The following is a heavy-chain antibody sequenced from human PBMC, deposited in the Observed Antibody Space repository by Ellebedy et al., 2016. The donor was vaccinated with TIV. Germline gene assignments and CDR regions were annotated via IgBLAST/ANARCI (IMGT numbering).Heavy chain of an antibody. Sequence: AASVKVSCKASGGTFSTYGITWVRQAPGQGLEWMGGIIPIFGTPNYAQNFQGRVTITADESTSTACMELSSLTSDDTAVYYCARGYDVLTAYYSFDSWGQGTLVTVSS. CDR1: GGTFSTYG. CDR2: IIPIFGTP. D-gene: IGHD3-9*01. V-gene: IGHV1-69*13. J-gene: IGHJ4*02. CDR3: ARGYDVLTAYYSFDS.